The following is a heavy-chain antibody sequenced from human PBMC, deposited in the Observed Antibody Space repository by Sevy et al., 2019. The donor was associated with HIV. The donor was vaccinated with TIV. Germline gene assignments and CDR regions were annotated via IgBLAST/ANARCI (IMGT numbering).Heavy chain of an antibody. CDR3: VRAIQSDGSF. V-gene: IGHV3-7*01. D-gene: IGHD6-19*01. Sequence: GGSLRLSCAASGFTFSSFFMHWVRQAPGKGLEWVANIRQDGSEIYYVASVKGRFTISRDNARNLVYLQMNSLRVEDTALYYCVRAIQSDGSFWGQGALVTVSS. CDR2: IRQDGSEI. J-gene: IGHJ4*02. CDR1: GFTFSSFF.